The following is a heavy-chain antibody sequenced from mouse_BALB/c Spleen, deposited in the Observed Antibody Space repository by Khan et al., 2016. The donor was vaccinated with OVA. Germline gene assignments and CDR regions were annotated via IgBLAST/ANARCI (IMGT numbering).Heavy chain of an antibody. CDR1: GYSITSGYG. J-gene: IGHJ2*01. CDR2: ISYSSST. V-gene: IGHV3-2*02. CDR3: ARTARIKY. Sequence: EVQLQESGPGLVKPSQSLSLTCTVTGYSITSGYGWNWIRQFPGNKLEWMGYISYSSSTNYNPSLKSRISITRDTSKNQFCLQLNSVTTEDAATYYCARTARIKYWGQGTTLTVSS. D-gene: IGHD1-2*01.